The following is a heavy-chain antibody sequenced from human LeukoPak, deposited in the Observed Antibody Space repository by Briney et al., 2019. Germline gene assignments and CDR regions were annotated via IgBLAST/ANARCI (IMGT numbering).Heavy chain of an antibody. J-gene: IGHJ4*02. CDR1: GFTVSSNY. Sequence: LPGGSLRLSCAASGFTVSSNYMSWVRQAPGKGLEWVSVIYSDGSTYYADSVKGRFTISRDNSKNTLYLQMNSLRAEDTAVYYCAKVSNWGPLAYWGQGTLVTVSS. D-gene: IGHD7-27*01. CDR2: IYSDGST. CDR3: AKVSNWGPLAY. V-gene: IGHV3-53*01.